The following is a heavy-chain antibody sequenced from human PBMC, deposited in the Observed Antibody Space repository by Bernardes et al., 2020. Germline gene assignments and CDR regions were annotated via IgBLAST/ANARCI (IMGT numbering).Heavy chain of an antibody. V-gene: IGHV3-7*01. J-gene: IGHJ6*02. CDR3: VREGPESYGMDV. CDR1: EFTSSRYW. Sequence: GGSLRLSCEASEFTSSRYWMSWVRQAPGKGLEWVANIKQRGIEKNYVDSVKGRFTISRDDAKNSVDLQMNSLRAEDTAVYYCVREGPESYGMDVWGQGTTVTVS. CDR2: IKQRGIEK.